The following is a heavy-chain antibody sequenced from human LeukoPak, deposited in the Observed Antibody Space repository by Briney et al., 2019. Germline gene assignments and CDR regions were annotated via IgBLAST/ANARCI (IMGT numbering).Heavy chain of an antibody. J-gene: IGHJ6*02. V-gene: IGHV4-31*03. D-gene: IGHD3-9*01. Sequence: PSQTLSLTCTVSDDATSSSGYYWIWIRHHPGKGLEWIGYIYASGSTYYNPSLRSRVTISIDAPKNRFSLKVNSVTAADTAVYYCARDGRDYDFLTGNSNHCGMDVWGRGTTVTVSS. CDR2: IYASGST. CDR3: ARDGRDYDFLTGNSNHCGMDV. CDR1: DDATSSSGYY.